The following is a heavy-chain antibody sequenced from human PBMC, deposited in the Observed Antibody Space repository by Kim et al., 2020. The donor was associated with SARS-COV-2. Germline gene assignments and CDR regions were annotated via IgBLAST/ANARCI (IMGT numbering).Heavy chain of an antibody. V-gene: IGHV1-18*04. D-gene: IGHD3-9*01. CDR2: ISAYNGNT. CDR3: ARDLPFLRYFDWLLQGSHDAFDI. J-gene: IGHJ3*02. Sequence: ASVKVSCKASGYTFTSYGISWVRQAPGQGLEWMGWISAYNGNTNYAQKLQGRVTMTTDTSTSTAYMELRSLRSDDTAVYYCARDLPFLRYFDWLLQGSHDAFDIWGQGTMVTVSS. CDR1: GYTFTSYG.